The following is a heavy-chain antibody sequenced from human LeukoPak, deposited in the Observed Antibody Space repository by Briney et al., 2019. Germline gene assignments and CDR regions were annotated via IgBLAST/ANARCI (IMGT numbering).Heavy chain of an antibody. CDR3: AKPRAPMTTVTHFDY. Sequence: PGGSLRLSCAASGFTFSSHGMNWVRQAPGKGLEWVSGISPSGGITYYTDSVKGRFTISRDNSKNTLYLQMNSLRAEDTAVYYCAKPRAPMTTVTHFDYWGQGTLVTVSS. V-gene: IGHV3-23*01. J-gene: IGHJ4*02. D-gene: IGHD4-17*01. CDR2: ISPSGGIT. CDR1: GFTFSSHG.